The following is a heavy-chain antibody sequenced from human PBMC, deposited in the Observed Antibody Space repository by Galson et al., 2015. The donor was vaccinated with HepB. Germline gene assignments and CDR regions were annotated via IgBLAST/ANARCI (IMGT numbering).Heavy chain of an antibody. CDR3: ARALLGYGDTRRLEYYGMDV. CDR1: GYTFTSYA. Sequence: SVKVSCKASGYTFTSYAMHWVRQAPGQRLEWMGWINAGNGNTKYSQKFQGRVTITRDTSASTAYMELSSLRSEDTAVYYCARALLGYGDTRRLEYYGMDVWGQGTTVTVSS. V-gene: IGHV1-3*01. J-gene: IGHJ6*02. CDR2: INAGNGNT. D-gene: IGHD4-17*01.